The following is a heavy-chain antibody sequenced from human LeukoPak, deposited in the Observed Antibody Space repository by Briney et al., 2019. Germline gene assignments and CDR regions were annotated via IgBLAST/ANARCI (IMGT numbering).Heavy chain of an antibody. CDR2: FDPEDGET. V-gene: IGHV1-24*01. J-gene: IGHJ3*02. Sequence: ASVKVSCKASGYTFTGYYMHWVRQAPGQGLEWMGGFDPEDGETIYAQKFQGRVTMTEDTSTDTAYMELSSLRSEDTAVYYCATSLVLWAFDIWGQGTMVTVSS. CDR3: ATSLVLWAFDI. D-gene: IGHD6-6*01. CDR1: GYTFTGYY.